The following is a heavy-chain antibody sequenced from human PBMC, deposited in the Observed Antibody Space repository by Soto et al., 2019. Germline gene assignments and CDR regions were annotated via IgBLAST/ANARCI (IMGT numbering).Heavy chain of an antibody. CDR1: GFTFSSYA. Sequence: VQLLESGGGLVQPGGSLRLSCAASGFTFSSYAMSWVRQAPGKGLEWVSGISGSGGSTYYADSVKGRFTVSRDNSKNTLYLQMNSLGDEDSAVYYCAKDLRSTSRPRYGFDYWGQGTLVTVSS. CDR3: AKDLRSTSRPRYGFDY. D-gene: IGHD2-2*01. V-gene: IGHV3-23*01. J-gene: IGHJ4*02. CDR2: ISGSGGST.